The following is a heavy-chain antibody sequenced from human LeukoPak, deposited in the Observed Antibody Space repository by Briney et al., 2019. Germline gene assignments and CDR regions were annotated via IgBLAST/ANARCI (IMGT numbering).Heavy chain of an antibody. CDR3: TTTGYSSGWYPSHHDY. D-gene: IGHD6-19*01. CDR1: GFTFSSYA. Sequence: GGSLRLSCAASGFTFSSYAMSWVRQAPGKGLEWVSAISGSGGSTYYADSVKGRFTISRDNSKNTLYLQMNSLKTEDTAVYYCTTTGYSSGWYPSHHDYWGQGTLVTVSS. CDR2: ISGSGGST. V-gene: IGHV3-23*01. J-gene: IGHJ4*02.